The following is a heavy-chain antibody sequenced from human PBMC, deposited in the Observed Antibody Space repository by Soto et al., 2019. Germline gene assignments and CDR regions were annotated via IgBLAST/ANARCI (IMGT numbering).Heavy chain of an antibody. V-gene: IGHV3-23*01. CDR3: ATDASGTEFFSHFDY. D-gene: IGHD6-13*01. Sequence: EVQLLESGGGLVQPGGSLRLSCAASGFIFSTSAMNWVRQAPGKGLEWVSSMSVSGGRIYSADSVKGRFTISRDTSKNTLYLQMNSLRDEDTSVYYCATDASGTEFFSHFDYWGQGALVTVSS. CDR2: MSVSGGRI. J-gene: IGHJ4*02. CDR1: GFIFSTSA.